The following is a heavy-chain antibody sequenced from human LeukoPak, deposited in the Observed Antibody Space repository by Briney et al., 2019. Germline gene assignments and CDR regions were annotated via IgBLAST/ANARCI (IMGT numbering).Heavy chain of an antibody. V-gene: IGHV3-23*01. CDR2: ISGSGGST. Sequence: GGSLRLSCAASGFTFSTYAMSWVRQAPGKGLEWVSAISGSGGSTYYADSVKGRFTISRDNSKNTLYLQMNSLRAEDSAVYYCAKASWAAAGLLQPFDYWGQGTLVTVSS. CDR3: AKASWAAAGLLQPFDY. D-gene: IGHD6-13*01. CDR1: GFTFSTYA. J-gene: IGHJ4*02.